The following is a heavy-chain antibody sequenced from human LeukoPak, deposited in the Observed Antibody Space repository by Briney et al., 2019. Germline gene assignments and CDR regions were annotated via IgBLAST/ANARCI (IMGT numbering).Heavy chain of an antibody. CDR2: INHSGST. D-gene: IGHD3-10*01. Sequence: SETLSLTCAVYGGSFSGYYWSWIRQPPGKGLEWIGEINHSGSTNYNPSLKSRVTISVDTSKNQFSLKLSSVTAADTAVYYCARDWGGIWFGEVYGMDVWGQGTTVTVSS. CDR3: ARDWGGIWFGEVYGMDV. V-gene: IGHV4-34*01. CDR1: GGSFSGYY. J-gene: IGHJ6*02.